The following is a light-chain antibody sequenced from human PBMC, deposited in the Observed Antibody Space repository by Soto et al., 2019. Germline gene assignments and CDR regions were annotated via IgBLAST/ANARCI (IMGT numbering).Light chain of an antibody. V-gene: IGKV3-15*01. CDR2: GSS. J-gene: IGKJ1*01. CDR3: QQYKDWPPWT. CDR1: QNIDSN. Sequence: EIVMTQSPATLSASPGERATLSCRASQNIDSNLAWYHQKPGRTPTLLIYGSSIRATGIPARFSGSGSGTEVTLTVSNVQSEDFVVFYCQQYKDWPPWTFGPGTKVE.